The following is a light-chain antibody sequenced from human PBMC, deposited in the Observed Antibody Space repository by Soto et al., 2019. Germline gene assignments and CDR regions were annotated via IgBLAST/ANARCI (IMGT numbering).Light chain of an antibody. CDR2: DVS. CDR1: SSDVGGYNY. CDR3: CSYAGSYTPNWV. J-gene: IGLJ3*02. V-gene: IGLV2-11*01. Sequence: QSVLTQPRSVSGSPGQSVTISCTGTSSDVGGYNYVSWYQQHPGKAPKLMIYDVSKRPSGVPDRFSGSKSGNTASLTISGLQAEDEADYCCCSYAGSYTPNWVFGGGTKVTVL.